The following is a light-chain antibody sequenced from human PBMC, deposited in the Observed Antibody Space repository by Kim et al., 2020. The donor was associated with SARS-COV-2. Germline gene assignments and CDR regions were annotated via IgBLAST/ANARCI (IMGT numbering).Light chain of an antibody. V-gene: IGLV3-25*03. CDR2: KDS. CDR1: ALPKQY. J-gene: IGLJ2*01. CDR3: QSADSSGTYVV. Sequence: PEQTARITCSGDALPKQYAYWYQQKPGQAPVLVIYKDSERPSGIPERFSGSSSGTTVTLTISGVQAEDEADYYCQSADSSGTYVVFGGGTQLTVL.